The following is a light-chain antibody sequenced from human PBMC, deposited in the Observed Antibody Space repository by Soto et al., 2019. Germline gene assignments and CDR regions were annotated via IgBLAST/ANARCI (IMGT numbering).Light chain of an antibody. J-gene: IGKJ2*01. V-gene: IGKV3-20*01. CDR1: QSVSTRY. CDR2: GAS. Sequence: ESMLTQSPGTLSLSPGERATLSCRASQSVSTRYLAWYQQKPGQAPRLLIYGASIRATGSPDRFSGSGAGTDFTLTISRLEHEDFAVYYCHQFGSSPPAFTFGQGTKLEIK. CDR3: HQFGSSPPAFT.